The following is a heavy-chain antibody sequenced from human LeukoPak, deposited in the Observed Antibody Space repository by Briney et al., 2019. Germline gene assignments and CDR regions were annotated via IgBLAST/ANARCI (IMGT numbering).Heavy chain of an antibody. J-gene: IGHJ4*02. CDR3: ARGPKGRTTGPHYD. Sequence: PGGSLRLSCAASGFTFSDFSRSWVRQAPGRGLEWVSVITSNSYIFDADSVKGRFTISRDNAKKSLYPQMNSLRAEDTAVYYCARGPKGRTTGPHYDWGRGTLVTVSS. CDR2: ITSNSYI. D-gene: IGHD4-17*01. V-gene: IGHV3-21*01. CDR1: GFTFSDFS.